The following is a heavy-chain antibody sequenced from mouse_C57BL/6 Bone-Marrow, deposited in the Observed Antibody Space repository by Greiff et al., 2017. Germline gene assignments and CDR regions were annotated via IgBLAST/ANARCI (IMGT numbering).Heavy chain of an antibody. CDR1: GYTFTSYW. J-gene: IGHJ2*01. V-gene: IGHV1-52*01. CDR2: IDPSDSET. CDR3: ARVDGYFYYFDY. D-gene: IGHD2-3*01. Sequence: RPGSSVKLSCKASGYTFTSYWMHWVKQRPIQGLEWIGNIDPSDSETHYNQKFKDKATLTVDKSSSTAYMQLSSLTSEDSAVYYCARVDGYFYYFDYWGQGTTLTVSS.